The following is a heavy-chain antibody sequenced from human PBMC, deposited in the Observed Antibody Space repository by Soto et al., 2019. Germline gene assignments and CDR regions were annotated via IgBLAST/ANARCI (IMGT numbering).Heavy chain of an antibody. CDR2: IYPGDSDT. Sequence: GESLKISCKGSGYSFTSYWIGWVRQMPGKGLEWMGIIYPGDSDTRYSTSFQGQVTISADKSISTAYLLWSILKASDTAMYYCARASSSWSPFDYWGQGTLVTVSS. J-gene: IGHJ4*02. CDR1: GYSFTSYW. CDR3: ARASSSWSPFDY. D-gene: IGHD6-13*01. V-gene: IGHV5-51*01.